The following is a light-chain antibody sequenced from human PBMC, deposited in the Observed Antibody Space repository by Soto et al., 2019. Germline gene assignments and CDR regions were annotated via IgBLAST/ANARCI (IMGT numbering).Light chain of an antibody. CDR3: QQYNSYSPLT. CDR1: ENVDTN. J-gene: IGKJ4*01. V-gene: IGKV3D-15*01. CDR2: GAS. Sequence: EIVMTQSPATLSVSPGGGATLSCRASENVDTNLAWYQQKPGQAPRLLIYGASNRATGIPDRFSGSGSGTEFTLTISSLQPDDFATHYCQQYNSYSPLTFGGGTKVDI.